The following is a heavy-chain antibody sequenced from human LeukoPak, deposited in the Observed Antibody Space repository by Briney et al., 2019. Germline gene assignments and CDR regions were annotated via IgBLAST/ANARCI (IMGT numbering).Heavy chain of an antibody. CDR3: ARAYYYDSSGYYYNSELFDY. CDR2: ININTGNP. CDR1: GYTFTSYA. Sequence: AASVKVSCKASGYTFTSYAMNWVRQAPGQGLEWMGWININTGNPTYAQGFTGRFVFSLDTSVSTSYLQISSLKAEDTAVYYCARAYYYDSSGYYYNSELFDYWGQGTLVTVSS. V-gene: IGHV7-4-1*02. D-gene: IGHD3-22*01. J-gene: IGHJ4*02.